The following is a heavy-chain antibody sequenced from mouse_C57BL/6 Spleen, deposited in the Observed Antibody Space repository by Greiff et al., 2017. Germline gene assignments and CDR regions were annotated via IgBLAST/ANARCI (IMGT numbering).Heavy chain of an antibody. V-gene: IGHV1-53*01. CDR1: GYTFTSYW. J-gene: IGHJ4*01. CDR2: INPSNGGT. D-gene: IGHD4-1*01. Sequence: QVQLKQPGTELVKPGASVKLSCKASGYTFTSYWMHWVQQRPGQGLEWIGNINPSNGGTNYNEKFKSKATLTVDKSSSTAYMQLSSLTSEDAAVYYCARSWDDYAMDYRGQGTSVTFAT. CDR3: ARSWDDYAMDY.